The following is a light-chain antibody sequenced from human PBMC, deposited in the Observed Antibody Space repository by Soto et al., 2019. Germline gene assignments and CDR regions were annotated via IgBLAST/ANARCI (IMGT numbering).Light chain of an antibody. CDR3: LHYGDSRT. CDR1: HSVSGSY. V-gene: IGKV3-20*01. J-gene: IGKJ1*01. Sequence: EIVLTQSPGTLSLSPGERATLSCSASHSVSGSYLAWYQQKPGQAPKLLIYAASSRATGIPDRFSGSGSGTDFTLTISRLEPEDFAVYYCLHYGDSRTFGRGTKVETK. CDR2: AAS.